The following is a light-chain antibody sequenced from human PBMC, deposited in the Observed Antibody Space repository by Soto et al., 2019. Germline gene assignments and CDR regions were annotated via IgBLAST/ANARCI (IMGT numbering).Light chain of an antibody. Sequence: QAVVTQEPSLTVSPGGTVTLTCGSSTGPVTNGHFPYWFQQKPGQAPRPLIYDTDTKHSWTPARFSGSLLGDKAALTLSGARPEDEADDYCLLSYTGRLYVFGPGTKLTVL. CDR1: TGPVTNGHF. J-gene: IGLJ1*01. V-gene: IGLV7-46*01. CDR3: LLSYTGRLYV. CDR2: DTD.